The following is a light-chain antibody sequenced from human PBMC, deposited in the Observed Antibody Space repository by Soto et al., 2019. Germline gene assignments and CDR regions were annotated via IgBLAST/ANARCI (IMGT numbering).Light chain of an antibody. CDR2: EVI. Sequence: QSVLTQPASVSGSPGQAITVSCSGTSSDIGAHNFVSWYQQHPGKAPKLIIYEVINRPSGVSDRFSGSKSGNTASLTISGLQSVDEADYYCNSYTTRNTLVFGSGTKLTVL. CDR1: SSDIGAHNF. J-gene: IGLJ1*01. CDR3: NSYTTRNTLV. V-gene: IGLV2-14*03.